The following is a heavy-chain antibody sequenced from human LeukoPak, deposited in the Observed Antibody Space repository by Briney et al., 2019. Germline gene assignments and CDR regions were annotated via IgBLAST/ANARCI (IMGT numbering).Heavy chain of an antibody. CDR3: ARVHRGYSYGHEDY. CDR2: INHSGST. J-gene: IGHJ4*02. CDR1: GGSFSGYY. Sequence: SETLSLTCAVYGGSFSGYYWSWIRQPPGKGLEWIGEINHSGSTNYNPSLKSRVTISVDTSKNQFSLKLSSVTAADTAVYYCARVHRGYSYGHEDYWAQGTLVSVSS. V-gene: IGHV4-34*01. D-gene: IGHD5-18*01.